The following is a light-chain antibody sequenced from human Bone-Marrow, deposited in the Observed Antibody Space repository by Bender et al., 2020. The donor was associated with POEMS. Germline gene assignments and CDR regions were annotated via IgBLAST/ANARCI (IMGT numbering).Light chain of an antibody. CDR3: AAWDDRLNGL. J-gene: IGLJ2*01. Sequence: SYVVTQPPSVSVAPGQTARIPCGGNNVGIRGVHWYQQKPGQAPVLVVYEDSDRPSGIPERFSGSKSGTSASLAITGLQSDDEADYYCAAWDDRLNGLFGGGTKLTVL. CDR1: NVGIRG. V-gene: IGLV3-21*02. CDR2: EDS.